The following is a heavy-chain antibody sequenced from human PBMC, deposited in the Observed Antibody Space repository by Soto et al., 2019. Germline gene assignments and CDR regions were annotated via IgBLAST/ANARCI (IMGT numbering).Heavy chain of an antibody. CDR1: GYTFSTYG. D-gene: IGHD3-10*01. CDR2: ISGYNGRT. V-gene: IGHV1-18*01. Sequence: GPDVKKPGASMKVSCKASGYTFSTYGLSWVRQAPGQGLEWMGWISGYNGRTNYAQKFRGRVTLTTDTSASTAYMELRSLRPDDTAMYYCARDNRKELWVEGLNAMDVWGQGTTVTVSS. J-gene: IGHJ6*02. CDR3: ARDNRKELWVEGLNAMDV.